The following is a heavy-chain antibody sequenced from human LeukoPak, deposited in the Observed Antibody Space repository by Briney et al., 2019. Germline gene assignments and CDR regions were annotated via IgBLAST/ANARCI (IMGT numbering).Heavy chain of an antibody. V-gene: IGHV1-69*13. CDR1: GYTFTSYY. CDR3: ARSSERGYSGYDQDY. D-gene: IGHD5-12*01. Sequence: SVKVSCKASGYTFTSYYMHWVRQAPGQGLEWMGGIIPIFGTANYAQKFQGRVTITADESTSTAYTELSSLRPEDTAVYYCARSSERGYSGYDQDYWGQGTLVTVSS. J-gene: IGHJ4*02. CDR2: IIPIFGTA.